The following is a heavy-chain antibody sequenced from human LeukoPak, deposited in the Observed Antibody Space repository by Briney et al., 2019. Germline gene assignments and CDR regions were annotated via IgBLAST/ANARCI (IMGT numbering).Heavy chain of an antibody. J-gene: IGHJ4*02. Sequence: SETLSLTCAVYGGSFSGYYWSWIRQPPGKGLEWIGGINHSGSTNYNPSLKSRVTISVDTSRNQISLKLNSVTAADTAVYYCARGGDLPDYWGQGTLVTVSS. V-gene: IGHV4-34*01. CDR1: GGSFSGYY. CDR3: ARGGDLPDY. CDR2: INHSGST. D-gene: IGHD2-21*02.